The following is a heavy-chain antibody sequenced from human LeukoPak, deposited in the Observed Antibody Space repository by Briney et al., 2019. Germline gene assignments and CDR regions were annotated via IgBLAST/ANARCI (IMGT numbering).Heavy chain of an antibody. CDR1: GGSISSGGYY. CDR2: IYYSGST. J-gene: IGHJ4*02. V-gene: IGHV4-31*03. Sequence: SQTLSLTCTVSGGSISSGGYYWSWLRQHPGKGLEWIGYIYYSGSTYYNPSLKSRVTISVDTSKNQFSLKLSSVTAADTAVYYCAKSGYSSGYYSLDYWGQGTLVTVSS. CDR3: AKSGYSSGYYSLDY. D-gene: IGHD3-22*01.